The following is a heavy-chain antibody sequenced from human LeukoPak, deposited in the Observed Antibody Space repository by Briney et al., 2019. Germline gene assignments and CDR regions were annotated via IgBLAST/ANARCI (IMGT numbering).Heavy chain of an antibody. D-gene: IGHD4-17*01. V-gene: IGHV3-23*01. CDR1: GFTFNAYA. CDR3: VRDPGDYDH. J-gene: IGHJ4*02. CDR2: ISGAGSSI. Sequence: GGPLRLSCAASGFTFNAYAMSWVRQATGKGLECVSTISGAGSSIYHADSVKARFTISRDNSKNTLYLQMHSLRVEDTAVYYCVRDPGDYDHWGQGTLVTVSS.